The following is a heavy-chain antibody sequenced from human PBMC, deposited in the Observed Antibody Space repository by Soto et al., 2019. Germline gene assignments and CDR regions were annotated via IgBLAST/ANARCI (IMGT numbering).Heavy chain of an antibody. CDR3: GKDVAPGGLDV. Sequence: EVQVVESGGGLVQPGGSLRLSCAGSGFTFNDHWMHWVRQGPGKGLEWVSGILWNSGAAGYADSVKGRFTISRDTAKNSLYLQMDSLRPEDTALYYCGKDVAPGGLDVWGQGTTVIVSS. D-gene: IGHD5-12*01. J-gene: IGHJ6*02. V-gene: IGHV3-9*01. CDR1: GFTFNDHW. CDR2: ILWNSGAA.